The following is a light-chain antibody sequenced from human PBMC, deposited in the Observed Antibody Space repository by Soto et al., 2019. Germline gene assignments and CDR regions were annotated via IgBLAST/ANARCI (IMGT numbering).Light chain of an antibody. CDR1: RSVSTN. Sequence: IVMTQSPATLSVSPGERATLACRASRSVSTNLAWYQQKPGQPPRLLMYAASTRATGIPARFSGSGSGTEFTLTISSLQSEDFAVYYYQQYDNWPPYTFGQGTKLEIK. V-gene: IGKV3-15*01. CDR2: AAS. J-gene: IGKJ2*01. CDR3: QQYDNWPPYT.